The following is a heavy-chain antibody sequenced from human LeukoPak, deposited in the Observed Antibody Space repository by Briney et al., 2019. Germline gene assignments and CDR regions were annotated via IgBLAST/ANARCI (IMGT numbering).Heavy chain of an antibody. CDR2: INPSGCST. CDR3: VPSGYYDY. Sequence: SSVKVSFKSSVYTFTSYYMHWVRQAPGQGLEWMGIINPSGCSTSYAQKFQGRATLTRDTSPSTVYMELSSLRSGDTAVYYCVPSGYYDYWGQGTLVTVSS. V-gene: IGHV1-46*01. D-gene: IGHD3-22*01. CDR1: VYTFTSYY. J-gene: IGHJ4*02.